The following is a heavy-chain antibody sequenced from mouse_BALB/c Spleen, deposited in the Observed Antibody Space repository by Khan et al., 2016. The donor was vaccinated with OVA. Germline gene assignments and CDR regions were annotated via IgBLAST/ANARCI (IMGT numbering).Heavy chain of an antibody. CDR3: TRGDYFGTYAMDY. J-gene: IGHJ4*01. D-gene: IGHD1-1*01. V-gene: IGHV1S56*01. Sequence: QVQLQQSGPELVKPGASVRISCKASASTFTNYYIHWVKQRPGQGLEWIGWIYPGNVNTNYNENFKGKATLTADKSSSTAYLLLSSLTSEASAVNFGTRGDYFGTYAMDYWGQGTSVIVSS. CDR2: IYPGNVNT. CDR1: ASTFTNYY.